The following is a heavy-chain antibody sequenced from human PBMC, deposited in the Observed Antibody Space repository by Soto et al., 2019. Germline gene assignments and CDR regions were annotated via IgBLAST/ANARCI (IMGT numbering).Heavy chain of an antibody. J-gene: IGHJ6*02. D-gene: IGHD5-12*01. Sequence: GGSLRLSCAASGFTFSSYAMSWVRQAPGKGLEWVSAISGSGGSTYYADSVEGRFTISRDNSKNTLYVQMNSLRAEDTAVYYCANQGVYSGYDYDPYYYYGMDVWGQGTTVTVSS. CDR2: ISGSGGST. CDR3: ANQGVYSGYDYDPYYYYGMDV. CDR1: GFTFSSYA. V-gene: IGHV3-23*01.